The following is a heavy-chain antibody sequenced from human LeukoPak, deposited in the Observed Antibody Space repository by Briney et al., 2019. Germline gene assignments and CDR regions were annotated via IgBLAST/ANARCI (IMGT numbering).Heavy chain of an antibody. CDR2: ISGSGGST. D-gene: IGHD4-23*01. Sequence: GGSLRLSCAASGFTFSSYAMSWVRQAPGKGLEWVSAISGSGGSTYYADSVKGRFTISRHNSKNTLYLQMNSLRAEDTAVYYCARDRDGNDAFDIWGQGTMVTVSS. V-gene: IGHV3-23*01. CDR1: GFTFSSYA. CDR3: ARDRDGNDAFDI. J-gene: IGHJ3*02.